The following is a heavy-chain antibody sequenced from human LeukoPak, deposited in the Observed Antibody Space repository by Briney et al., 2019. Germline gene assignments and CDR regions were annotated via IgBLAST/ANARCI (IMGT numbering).Heavy chain of an antibody. V-gene: IGHV3-48*01. CDR2: IDSSSGTI. CDR3: ARARYCSGDSCYHHFDY. Sequence: GGSLRLSRAASELTFSSYSMNWVRQAPGKGLEWIPYIDSSSGTIHYADSVKGRFIISRDNAKNSLYLQMNSLRAEDTAVYYCARARYCSGDSCYHHFDYWGQGTLVTVSS. CDR1: ELTFSSYS. J-gene: IGHJ4*02. D-gene: IGHD2-15*01.